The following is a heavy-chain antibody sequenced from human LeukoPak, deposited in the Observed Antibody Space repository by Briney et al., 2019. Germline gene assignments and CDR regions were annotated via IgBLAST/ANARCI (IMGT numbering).Heavy chain of an antibody. CDR3: ARDGRLGYCSGGSCYGNYYYYYGMDV. CDR1: GFTFSDYY. V-gene: IGHV3-11*06. Sequence: PGGSLRLSCAASGFTFSDYYMSWIRQAPGKGLEWVSYISSSSSYTNYADSVKGRFTISRDNAKNSLYLQMNSLRAEDTAVYYCARDGRLGYCSGGSCYGNYYYYYGMDVWGKGTTVTVPS. J-gene: IGHJ6*04. CDR2: ISSSSSYT. D-gene: IGHD2-15*01.